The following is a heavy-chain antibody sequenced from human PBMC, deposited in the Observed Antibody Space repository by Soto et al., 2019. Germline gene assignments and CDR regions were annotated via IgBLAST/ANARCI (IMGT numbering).Heavy chain of an antibody. V-gene: IGHV1-2*02. CDR3: ASFYSSRGEFYFYGMDV. D-gene: IGHD6-13*01. J-gene: IGHJ6*02. CDR2: INPNSGGT. Sequence: ASVKVSCKASGYIFTGYFMHWVRQAPGQGLEWMGWINPNSGGTNYAQKFQGRVTLTRDTSISTAYLDLSSLRSDDTAVYYCASFYSSRGEFYFYGMDVWGQGTTVTVSS. CDR1: GYIFTGYF.